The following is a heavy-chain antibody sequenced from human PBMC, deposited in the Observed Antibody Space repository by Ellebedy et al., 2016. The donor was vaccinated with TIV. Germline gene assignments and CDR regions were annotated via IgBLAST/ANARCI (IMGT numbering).Heavy chain of an antibody. CDR1: GFTFSSYA. V-gene: IGHV3-64*02. CDR3: ARSPRELGGAFDY. D-gene: IGHD3-10*01. CDR2: ISSNGGST. Sequence: GESLKISCAASGFTFSSYAMHWVRQAPGKGLEYVSAISSNGGSTYYADSVKGRFTISRDNSKNTLYLQMGSLRAEDMAVYYCARSPRELGGAFDYWGQGTLVTVSS. J-gene: IGHJ4*02.